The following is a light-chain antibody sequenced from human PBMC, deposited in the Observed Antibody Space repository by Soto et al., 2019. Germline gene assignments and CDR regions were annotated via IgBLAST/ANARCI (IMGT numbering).Light chain of an antibody. V-gene: IGLV1-47*02. CDR2: SNN. CDR1: SSNIGSNY. J-gene: IGLJ3*02. CDR3: AAWDDSLV. Sequence: QAVVTQPPSASGTPGQRVTISCSGSSSNIGSNYVYWYQQLPGTAPKLLIYSNNQRPSGVPDRFSGSKSGTSASLAISGLRSEDEADYYCAAWDDSLVFGGGTKLTVL.